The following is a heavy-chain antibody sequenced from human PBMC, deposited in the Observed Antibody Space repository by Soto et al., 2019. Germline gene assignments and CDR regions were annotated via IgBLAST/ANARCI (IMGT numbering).Heavy chain of an antibody. V-gene: IGHV3-30-3*01. CDR1: GFTFSTYA. CDR2: ISYDGNNK. J-gene: IGHJ4*02. D-gene: IGHD6-19*01. CDR3: ARDLIEYSAGWYSQGCDY. Sequence: QVQLVESGGGVVQPGRSLRLSCIASGFTFSTYAMHWVRQAPGKGLEWVAVISYDGNNKYYADSVKGRFTISRDTSKNALYLQMKSLRGEDRAVYYCARDLIEYSAGWYSQGCDYWGQGTLVTVSS.